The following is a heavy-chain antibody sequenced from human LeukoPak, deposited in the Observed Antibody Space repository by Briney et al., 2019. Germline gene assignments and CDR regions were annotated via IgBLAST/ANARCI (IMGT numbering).Heavy chain of an antibody. V-gene: IGHV3-49*04. J-gene: IGHJ1*01. D-gene: IGHD6-19*01. CDR1: GFTFGDYA. CDR2: IRSKAYGGTT. Sequence: PGRSLRLSCTASGFTFGDYAMSWVRQAPGKGLEWVGVIRSKAYGGTTEYAASVKGRFTISRDDSKSIAYLQMNSLKTEDTAVYYCTRAPLRYSSGWYVGQYFQHWGQGTLVTVSS. CDR3: TRAPLRYSSGWYVGQYFQH.